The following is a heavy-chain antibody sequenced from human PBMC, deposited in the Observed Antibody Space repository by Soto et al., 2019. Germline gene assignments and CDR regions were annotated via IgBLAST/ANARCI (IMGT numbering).Heavy chain of an antibody. J-gene: IGHJ3*02. Sequence: SETLSLTCPVSGGSISSYYWSWIRQPPGKGLEWIGYIYYSGSTNYNPSLKSRVTISVDTSKNQFSLKLSSVTAADTAVYYCARVWGGAFDIWGQGTMVT. CDR1: GGSISSYY. CDR3: ARVWGGAFDI. CDR2: IYYSGST. D-gene: IGHD3-10*01. V-gene: IGHV4-59*01.